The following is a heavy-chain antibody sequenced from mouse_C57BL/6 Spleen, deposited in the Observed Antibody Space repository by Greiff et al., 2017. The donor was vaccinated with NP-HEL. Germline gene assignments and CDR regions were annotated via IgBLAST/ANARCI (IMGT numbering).Heavy chain of an antibody. CDR2: ISDGGSYT. Sequence: EVQLVESGGGLVKPGGSLKLSCAASGFTFSSYAMSWVRQTPEKRLEWVATISDGGSYTYYPDNVKGRFTISRDNAKNNLYLQMSHLKSEDTAMYYCARDWGYGSSFDYGGQGTTLTVSS. V-gene: IGHV5-4*01. J-gene: IGHJ2*01. CDR1: GFTFSSYA. CDR3: ARDWGYGSSFDY. D-gene: IGHD1-1*01.